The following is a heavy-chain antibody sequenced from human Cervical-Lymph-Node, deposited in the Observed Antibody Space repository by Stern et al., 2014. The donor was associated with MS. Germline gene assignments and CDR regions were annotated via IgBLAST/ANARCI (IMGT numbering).Heavy chain of an antibody. CDR2: ISFDESNK. CDR1: GFIFSRSG. J-gene: IGHJ3*02. CDR3: AKPARTSLYDDALDT. Sequence: VQLVESGGGVVQPGRSLRLSCAVSGFIFSRSGMHWVRQAPGKGLEWVAVISFDESNKNYVDSVKCRFTISRNNSKNILYLHMNNLTVADTAIYYCAKPARTSLYDDALDTWGQGTMVTVSS. D-gene: IGHD5/OR15-5a*01. V-gene: IGHV3-30*18.